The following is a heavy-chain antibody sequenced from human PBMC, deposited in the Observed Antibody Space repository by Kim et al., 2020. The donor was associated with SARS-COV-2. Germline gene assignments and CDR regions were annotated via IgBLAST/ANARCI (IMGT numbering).Heavy chain of an antibody. D-gene: IGHD6-13*01. J-gene: IGHJ5*02. V-gene: IGHV4-59*01. Sequence: PSPKSRVTISVDTSKNQLSLNLSSVTAADTAVYYCARVCYSSSWYGFDPWGQGTLVTVSS. CDR3: ARVCYSSSWYGFDP.